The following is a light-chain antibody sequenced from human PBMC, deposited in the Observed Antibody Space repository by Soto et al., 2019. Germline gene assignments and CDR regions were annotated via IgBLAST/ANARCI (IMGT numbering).Light chain of an antibody. Sequence: QSALTQPASVSGSPGQSITISCTGTSSDVGGYNHVSWYQQHPGKAPKLMIYDVTDRPSGVSNRFSGSKSGNTASLTLSGLQAEDEADYYCSSFASSNTWVFGGGTKLTVL. J-gene: IGLJ3*02. CDR2: DVT. V-gene: IGLV2-14*03. CDR1: SSDVGGYNH. CDR3: SSFASSNTWV.